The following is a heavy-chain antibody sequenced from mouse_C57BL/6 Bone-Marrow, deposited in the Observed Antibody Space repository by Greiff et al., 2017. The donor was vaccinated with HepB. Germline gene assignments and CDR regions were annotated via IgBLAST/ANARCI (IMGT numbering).Heavy chain of an antibody. J-gene: IGHJ4*01. CDR2: IDPEDGET. V-gene: IGHV14-2*01. CDR1: GFNIKDYY. CDR3: ARGYGTTVVANAMDY. D-gene: IGHD1-1*01. Sequence: VQLQQSGAELVKPGASVKLSCTASGFNIKDYYMHWVKQRTEQGLEWIGRIDPEDGETKYAPKFQGKATITADTSSNTAYLQLSRLTSEDTAVYYCARGYGTTVVANAMDYWGQGTSVTVSS.